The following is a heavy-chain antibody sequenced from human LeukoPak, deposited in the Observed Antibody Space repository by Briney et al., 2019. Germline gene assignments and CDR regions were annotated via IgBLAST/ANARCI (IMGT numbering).Heavy chain of an antibody. CDR2: ISWNSGSI. CDR3: AKDTVVLTVTGPGDY. D-gene: IGHD4-17*01. CDR1: GFTFDDYA. Sequence: PGRSLRLSCAASGFTFDDYAMHWVRQAPGKGLEWVSGISWNSGSIGYADSVKGRFTISRDNVKNSLYLQMNSLRAEDTALYYCAKDTVVLTVTGPGDYWGQGTLVTVSS. V-gene: IGHV3-9*01. J-gene: IGHJ4*02.